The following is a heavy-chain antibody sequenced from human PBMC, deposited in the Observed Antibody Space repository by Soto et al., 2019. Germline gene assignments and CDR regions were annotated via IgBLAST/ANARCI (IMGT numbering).Heavy chain of an antibody. Sequence: GGSLRLSCAASGFTFSSYAMSWVRQAPGKGLEWVSAISGSGGSTYYADSVKGRFTISRDNSKNTLYLQMNSLRAEDTAVYYCAKVNAPSCSSTICSQEYYYYYYMVVWGKGTTVTGSS. V-gene: IGHV3-23*01. CDR3: AKVNAPSCSSTICSQEYYYYYYMVV. J-gene: IGHJ6*03. CDR2: ISGSGGST. CDR1: GFTFSSYA. D-gene: IGHD2-2*01.